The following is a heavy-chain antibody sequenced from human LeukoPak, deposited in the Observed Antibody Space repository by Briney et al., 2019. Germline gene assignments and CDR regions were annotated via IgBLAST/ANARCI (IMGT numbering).Heavy chain of an antibody. J-gene: IGHJ4*02. Sequence: GGSLSLSCAASGFTVSSNSMSWVRQAPGKGLEWVAVISYDGSNKYYADSVKGRFTISRDNSKNTLYLQMNSLRAEDTAVYYCAKDQGEYSSGWYPDDWGQGTLVTVSS. CDR1: GFTVSSNS. CDR3: AKDQGEYSSGWYPDD. CDR2: ISYDGSNK. D-gene: IGHD6-19*01. V-gene: IGHV3-30*18.